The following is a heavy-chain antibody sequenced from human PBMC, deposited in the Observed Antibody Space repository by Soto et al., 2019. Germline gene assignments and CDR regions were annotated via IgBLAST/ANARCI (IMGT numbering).Heavy chain of an antibody. CDR3: ARDSTPMDV. V-gene: IGHV1-3*01. J-gene: IGHJ6*02. CDR1: GYTFTSYA. Sequence: ASVKVSCKASGYTFTSYARHWVRQAPGERLECMGWINAGNGNTKYSQKFQGRVTITRDTSASTAYMELSSLRSEDTAVDYCARDSTPMDVWGQRTTVTVSS. D-gene: IGHD3-3*02. CDR2: INAGNGNT.